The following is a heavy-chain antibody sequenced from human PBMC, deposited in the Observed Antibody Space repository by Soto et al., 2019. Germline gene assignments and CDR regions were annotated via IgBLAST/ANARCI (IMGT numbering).Heavy chain of an antibody. D-gene: IGHD2-2*01. CDR1: GFSLNNFA. Sequence: EVQLLESGGDLVQPGGSLRLSCAASGFSLNNFAMAWVRQAPGKGLEWVSTITSSGDKTSYADSVKGRFIISRDNSKNMLYLQMNSLRVEDTALYYCARDCASTSCYVWRDWGQGTLVTVSS. J-gene: IGHJ4*02. V-gene: IGHV3-23*01. CDR2: ITSSGDKT. CDR3: ARDCASTSCYVWRD.